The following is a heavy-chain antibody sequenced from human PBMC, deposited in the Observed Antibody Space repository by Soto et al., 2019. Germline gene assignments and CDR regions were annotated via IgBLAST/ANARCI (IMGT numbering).Heavy chain of an antibody. CDR1: GFTFSSYG. V-gene: IGHV3-33*01. D-gene: IGHD5-18*01. CDR2: IWYVGSNK. J-gene: IGHJ5*02. CDR3: AREYSYGYPRFDP. Sequence: VQLVESGGGVVQPGRSLRLSCAASGFTFSSYGMHWVRQAPGKGLEWVAVIWYVGSNKYYADSVKGRFTISRDNSKNTLYLQMNSLRAEDTAVYYCAREYSYGYPRFDPWGQGTLVTVSS.